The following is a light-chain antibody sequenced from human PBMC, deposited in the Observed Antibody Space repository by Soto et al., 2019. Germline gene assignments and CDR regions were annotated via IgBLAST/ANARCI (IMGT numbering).Light chain of an antibody. J-gene: IGKJ1*01. CDR2: DAS. CDR3: QQRSNWLWT. CDR1: QSVSSY. V-gene: IGKV3-11*01. Sequence: EIVLTQSPATLSFSPGERATLSCRASQSVSSYLAWYQQKPGQAPRLLIYDASNRATGIPARFSGSGSGTDFTLTISSLEPEDFEVYYCQQRSNWLWTFGQGTKVEIK.